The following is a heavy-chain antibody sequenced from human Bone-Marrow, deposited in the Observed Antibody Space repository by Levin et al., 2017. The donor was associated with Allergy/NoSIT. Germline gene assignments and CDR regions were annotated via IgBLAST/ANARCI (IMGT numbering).Heavy chain of an antibody. D-gene: IGHD6-13*01. Sequence: PGGSLRLSCAASGFTFSGSAMHWVRQASGKGLEWVGRIRGKANNYATAYAASVKGRFTISRDDSKNTAYLQMNSLKTEDTAMYYCTRTSGDSSSATFDYWGQGTLVTVSS. CDR3: TRTSGDSSSATFDY. CDR1: GFTFSGSA. J-gene: IGHJ4*02. V-gene: IGHV3-73*01. CDR2: IRGKANNYAT.